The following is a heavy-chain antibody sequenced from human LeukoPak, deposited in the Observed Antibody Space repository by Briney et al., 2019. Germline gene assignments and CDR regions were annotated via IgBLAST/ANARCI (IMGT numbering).Heavy chain of an antibody. D-gene: IGHD4-11*01. J-gene: IGHJ4*02. Sequence: PGGSLRLSCAASGFTFSSYGMHWVRQAPGKGLEWVAFIRYDGSNKYYADSVKGRFTISRDNSKNTLYLQMNSLRAEDTAVYYCAKGGYRGNNYLNYWGQGTLVTVSS. CDR1: GFTFSSYG. CDR3: AKGGYRGNNYLNY. CDR2: IRYDGSNK. V-gene: IGHV3-30*02.